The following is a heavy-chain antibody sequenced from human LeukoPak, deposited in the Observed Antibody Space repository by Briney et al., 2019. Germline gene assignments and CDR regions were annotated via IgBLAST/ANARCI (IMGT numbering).Heavy chain of an antibody. CDR1: GFTVSSNY. Sequence: PGASLRLSCAASGFTVSSNYMSWVRQAPGKGLEWVSVIYSGGSTYYADSVKGRFTISRDNSKNTLYLQMNSLRAEDTAVYYCARDRNSGYDSFDYWGQGTLVTVSS. V-gene: IGHV3-53*01. D-gene: IGHD5-12*01. CDR3: ARDRNSGYDSFDY. CDR2: IYSGGST. J-gene: IGHJ4*02.